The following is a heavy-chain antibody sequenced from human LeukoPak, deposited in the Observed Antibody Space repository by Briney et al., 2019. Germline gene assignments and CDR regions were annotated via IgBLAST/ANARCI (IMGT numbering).Heavy chain of an antibody. CDR2: IIPIFGTA. J-gene: IGHJ6*02. V-gene: IGHV1-69*13. Sequence: GASVKVSRKASGGTFSSYAISWVRQAPGQGLEWMGGIIPIFGTANYAQKFQGRVTITADESTSTAYMELSSLRSEDTAVYYCARDREGGSESEGMDVWGQGTTVTVSS. D-gene: IGHD1-14*01. CDR1: GGTFSSYA. CDR3: ARDREGGSESEGMDV.